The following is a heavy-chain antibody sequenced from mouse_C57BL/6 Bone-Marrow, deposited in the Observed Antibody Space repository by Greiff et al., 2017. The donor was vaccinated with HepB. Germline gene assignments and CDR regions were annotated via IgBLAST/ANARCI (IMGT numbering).Heavy chain of an antibody. D-gene: IGHD1-1*01. Sequence: EVKVEESGGGLVQPGGSMKLSCVASGFTFSNYWMNWVRQSPEKGLEWVAQIRLKSDNYATHYAESVKGRFTISRDDSKSSVYLQMNNLRAEDTGIYYCTGGVVATDFDYWGQGTTLTVSS. CDR1: GFTFSNYW. CDR2: IRLKSDNYAT. CDR3: TGGVVATDFDY. V-gene: IGHV6-3*01. J-gene: IGHJ2*01.